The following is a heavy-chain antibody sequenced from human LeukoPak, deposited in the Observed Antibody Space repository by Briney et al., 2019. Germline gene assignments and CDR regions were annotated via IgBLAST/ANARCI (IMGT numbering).Heavy chain of an antibody. CDR2: ISSSSSYI. Sequence: GGSLRLSCAASGFTFSSYSMNWVRQAPGKGLEWVSSISSSSSYIYYADSVKGRFTISRDNAKNSLYLQMNSLRAEGTAVYYCARDHRRNIVVVPAAISYYFDYWGQGTLVTVSS. CDR3: ARDHRRNIVVVPAAISYYFDY. J-gene: IGHJ4*02. D-gene: IGHD2-2*01. V-gene: IGHV3-21*01. CDR1: GFTFSSYS.